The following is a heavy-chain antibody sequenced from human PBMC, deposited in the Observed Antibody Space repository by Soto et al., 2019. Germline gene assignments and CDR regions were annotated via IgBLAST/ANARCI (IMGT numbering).Heavy chain of an antibody. V-gene: IGHV3-15*01. CDR2: IKSKTDGGTT. J-gene: IGHJ4*02. D-gene: IGHD5-12*01. CDR1: GFTFSKAW. CDR3: ASGWLVRTHIACTPPPTLAY. Sequence: PGGCLRLSCVASGFTFSKAWMSWVRQAPGKGLEWVGRIKSKTDGGTTDYAAPVKGRFNISRDDSKNTLYRQKNTLKTQDTAVYYCASGWLVRTHIACTPPPTLAYWGQGTLVTVSS.